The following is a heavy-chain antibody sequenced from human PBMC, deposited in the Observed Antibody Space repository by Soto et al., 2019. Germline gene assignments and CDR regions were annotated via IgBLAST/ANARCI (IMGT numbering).Heavy chain of an antibody. CDR3: AKDLVSGDGLWLMDQ. CDR1: GLSFSDYA. D-gene: IGHD2-21*02. J-gene: IGHJ4*02. CDR2: IYGSGRGI. Sequence: EVQLLESGGGLVQPGGSLRLSCTASGLSFSDYAMTWVRQAPGKGLECVSGIYGSGRGIQYADSVKGRFTISRDNYRNTLYLQMNSLRDEDTAVYYCAKDLVSGDGLWLMDQWGQGTLVTVSP. V-gene: IGHV3-23*05.